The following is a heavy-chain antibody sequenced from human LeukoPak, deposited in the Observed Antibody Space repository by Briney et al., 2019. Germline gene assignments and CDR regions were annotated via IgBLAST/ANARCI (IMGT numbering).Heavy chain of an antibody. CDR2: IYSGGST. CDR3: RVDTAMAFDY. D-gene: IGHD5-18*01. J-gene: IGHJ4*02. V-gene: IGHV3-53*01. Sequence: GGSLRLSCAVSGFTVSSNNMTWVRQAPGKGLEWVSVIYSGGSTYYADSVKGRFTISRDNSKNTLYLQMNSLRAEDTAVYYCRVDTAMAFDYWGQGTLVTVSS. CDR1: GFTVSSNN.